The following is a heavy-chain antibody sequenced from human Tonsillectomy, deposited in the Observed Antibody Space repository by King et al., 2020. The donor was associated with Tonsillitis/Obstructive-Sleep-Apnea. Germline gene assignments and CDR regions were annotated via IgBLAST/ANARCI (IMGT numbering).Heavy chain of an antibody. CDR1: GFTFSSYA. D-gene: IGHD3-3*01. J-gene: IGHJ4*02. CDR3: AKDYDFWTKTKILGRGFDY. Sequence: VQLVESGGGLVQPGGSLRLSCAASGFTFSSYAMSWVRQAPGKGLEWVSAISGSGGSTYYADSVKGRFTISRDNSKNTLYLQMNSLRAEDTAVYYCAKDYDFWTKTKILGRGFDYWGQGTLVTVSS. V-gene: IGHV3-23*04. CDR2: ISGSGGST.